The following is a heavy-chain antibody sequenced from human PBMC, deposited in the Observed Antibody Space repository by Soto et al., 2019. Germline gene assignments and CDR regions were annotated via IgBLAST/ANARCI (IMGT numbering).Heavy chain of an antibody. D-gene: IGHD4-17*01. J-gene: IGHJ4*02. V-gene: IGHV3-48*01. CDR1: GFTFSSYS. CDR3: ARDVPDYGDYFDY. Sequence: EVQLVESGGGLVQPGGSLRLSCAASGFTFSSYSMNWVRQAPGKGLEWVSYISSSSSTIYYADSVKGRFTNSRDNAKNSLYLQMNSLRAEDTAVYYCARDVPDYGDYFDYWGQGTLVTVSS. CDR2: ISSSSSTI.